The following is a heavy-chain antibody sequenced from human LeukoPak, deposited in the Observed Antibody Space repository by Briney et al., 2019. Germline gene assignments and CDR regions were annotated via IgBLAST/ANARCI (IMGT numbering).Heavy chain of an antibody. J-gene: IGHJ4*02. D-gene: IGHD6-13*01. CDR1: GYSFTSYW. V-gene: IGHV5-10-1*01. CDR2: IDPSDSYT. CDR3: ARHREGSSWADY. Sequence: GESLRISCKGSGYSFTSYWFSWVRQMPGKGLEWMGRIDPSDSYTNYSPSFEGHVTISADKSISTAYLQWSSLKASDTAMYYCARHREGSSWADYWGQGTLVTVSS.